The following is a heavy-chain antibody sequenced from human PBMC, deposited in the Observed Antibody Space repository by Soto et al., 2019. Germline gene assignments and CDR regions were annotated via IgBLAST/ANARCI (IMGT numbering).Heavy chain of an antibody. CDR1: VYSITAGGYY. Sequence: PSETLSLTCFFSVYSITAGGYYWSWIRHHPWKGLEWIGSFYSSGSIIYNPSLRSRVSISGDTSSNQFSMSLTSVTAADTARYYCARMYSSGYGWFNPWGQGTRVTVSS. D-gene: IGHD6-19*01. V-gene: IGHV4-31*03. CDR3: ARMYSSGYGWFNP. J-gene: IGHJ5*02. CDR2: FYSSGSI.